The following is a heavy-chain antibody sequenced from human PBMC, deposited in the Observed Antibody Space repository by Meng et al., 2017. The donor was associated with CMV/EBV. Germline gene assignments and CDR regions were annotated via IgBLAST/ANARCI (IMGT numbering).Heavy chain of an antibody. V-gene: IGHV1-69*05. J-gene: IGHJ6*02. Sequence: SVKVSCKASGGTFSSYAISWVRQAPGQGLEWMGGIIPIFGTANYAQKFQGRVTITTDESTSTAYMELSSLRSEGTAVYYCARRALGYCSSTSCLYYYYGMDVWGQGTTVTVSS. D-gene: IGHD2-2*01. CDR1: GGTFSSYA. CDR2: IIPIFGTA. CDR3: ARRALGYCSSTSCLYYYYGMDV.